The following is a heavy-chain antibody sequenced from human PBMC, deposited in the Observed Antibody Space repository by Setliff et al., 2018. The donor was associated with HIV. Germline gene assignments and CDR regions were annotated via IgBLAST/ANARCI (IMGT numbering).Heavy chain of an antibody. J-gene: IGHJ4*02. D-gene: IGHD6-19*01. V-gene: IGHV1-8*02. CDR2: INPNSGNT. Sequence: GASVKVSCKASGYTFTGYYIHWVRQAPGQGLEWMGRINPNSGNTGDAQKFQGRVTMTRNTSISTAYMELSSLRSEDTAVYYCARDVQWLEYYFDYWGQGTLVTVSS. CDR1: GYTFTGYY. CDR3: ARDVQWLEYYFDY.